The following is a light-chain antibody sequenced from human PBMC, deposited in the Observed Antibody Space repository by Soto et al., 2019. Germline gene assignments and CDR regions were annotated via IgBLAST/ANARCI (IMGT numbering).Light chain of an antibody. J-gene: IGKJ4*01. CDR1: QSVSSY. Sequence: EIMLKQSPATLSLSPRERATLSCMASQSVSSYLAWYQQKPGQAPRLLIYDASNRATGIPARFSGSGSGTDFTLTISSLEPEDFAVYYCQQRSNWPLTFGGGTNVDI. CDR2: DAS. CDR3: QQRSNWPLT. V-gene: IGKV3-11*01.